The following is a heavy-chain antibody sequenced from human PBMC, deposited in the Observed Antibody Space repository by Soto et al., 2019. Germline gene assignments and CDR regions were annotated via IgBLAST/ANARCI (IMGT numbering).Heavy chain of an antibody. Sequence: EVQLVESGGGLVQPGGSLRLSCAASGFTVSSNYMSWVRQAPGKGLEWVSVIYSGGNTYYADSVKGRFAISRDNSKNTLYLQMNSLRAEDTAVYYCASFSAAYFQHWGQGTLVTVSS. CDR1: GFTVSSNY. V-gene: IGHV3-66*01. D-gene: IGHD6-25*01. CDR3: ASFSAAYFQH. J-gene: IGHJ1*01. CDR2: IYSGGNT.